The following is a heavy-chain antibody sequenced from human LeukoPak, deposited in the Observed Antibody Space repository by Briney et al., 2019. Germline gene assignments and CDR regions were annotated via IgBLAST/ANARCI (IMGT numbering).Heavy chain of an antibody. V-gene: IGHV3-48*04. CDR1: GFTFSDYS. Sequence: GGSLRLSCAASGFTFSDYSMNWVRQAPGKGLEWVSYISDSSSTIYYADSVKGRFTISRDNSKNSLYLQMSSLRAEDTAVYYCARDYGGRHYFDYWGQGTLVTVSS. CDR2: ISDSSSTI. J-gene: IGHJ4*02. D-gene: IGHD4/OR15-4a*01. CDR3: ARDYGGRHYFDY.